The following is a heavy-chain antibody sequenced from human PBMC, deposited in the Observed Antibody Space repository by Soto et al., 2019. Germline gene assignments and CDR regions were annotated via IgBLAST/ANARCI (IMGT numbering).Heavy chain of an antibody. J-gene: IGHJ4*02. CDR3: TTDLGQWLVSY. V-gene: IGHV3-15*07. CDR1: SVSNAW. CDR2: IKSKTDGGTT. Sequence: SVSNAWMNWVRQAPGKGLEWVGRIKSKTDGGTTDYAAPVKGRFTISRDDSKNTLYLQMNSLKTEDTAVYYCTTDLGQWLVSYWGQGTLVTVSS. D-gene: IGHD6-19*01.